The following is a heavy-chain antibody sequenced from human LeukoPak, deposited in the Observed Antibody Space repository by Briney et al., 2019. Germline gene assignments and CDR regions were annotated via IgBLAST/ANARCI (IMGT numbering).Heavy chain of an antibody. CDR2: INPNSGGT. CDR3: ARDRCSSTSCYPFDY. D-gene: IGHD2-2*01. Sequence: ASVKVSCKASGGTFSSYAISWVRQAPGQGLEWMGWINPNSGGTNYAQKFQGRVTMTRDTSISTAYMELSRLRSDDTAVYYCARDRCSSTSCYPFDYWGQGTLVTVSS. J-gene: IGHJ4*02. V-gene: IGHV1-2*02. CDR1: GGTFSSYA.